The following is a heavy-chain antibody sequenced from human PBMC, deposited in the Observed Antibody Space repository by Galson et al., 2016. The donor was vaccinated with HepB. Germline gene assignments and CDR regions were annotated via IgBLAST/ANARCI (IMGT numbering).Heavy chain of an antibody. V-gene: IGHV4-61*01. J-gene: IGHJ6*02. CDR2: IFYSGST. CDR1: GGSVSSGSYY. Sequence: SETLSLTCSVSGGSVSSGSYYWSWIRQPPGKGLEWIGYIFYSGSTNYNPSLKSRVTISVDASKNQFSLKLSSLTAADTAVYYCARDIMVYATYFYYVMDVWGQGTTVTVSS. CDR3: ARDIMVYATYFYYVMDV. D-gene: IGHD2-8*01.